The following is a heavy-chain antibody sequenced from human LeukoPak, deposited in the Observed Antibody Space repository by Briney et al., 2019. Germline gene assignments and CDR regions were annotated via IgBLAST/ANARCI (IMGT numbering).Heavy chain of an antibody. CDR1: GGSFSGYY. V-gene: IGHV4-34*01. J-gene: IGHJ4*02. Sequence: SETLSLTCAVYGGSFSGYYWSWIRQPPGKGLEWTGEINHSGSTNYNPSLKSRVTISVDTSKNQFSLKLSSVTAADTAVYYCARGYDYVWGSYRHYFDYWGQGTLVTVSS. CDR2: INHSGST. CDR3: ARGYDYVWGSYRHYFDY. D-gene: IGHD3-16*02.